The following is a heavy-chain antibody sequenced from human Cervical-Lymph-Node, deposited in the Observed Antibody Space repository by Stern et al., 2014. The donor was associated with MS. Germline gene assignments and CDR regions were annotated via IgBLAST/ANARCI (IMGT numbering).Heavy chain of an antibody. J-gene: IGHJ4*02. CDR2: IYNSGST. CDR1: GGSISSGGYY. Sequence: QVQLQESGPGLVKPSQTLSLTCAVSGGSISSGGYYWSWIRQHPGKGVEWIGYIYNSGSTYYNPSLKSRLTISADTSKNQFSLRLNSVTAADTAVYYCARGPTRYYFDYWGQGTLVTVSS. V-gene: IGHV4-31*11. CDR3: ARGPTRYYFDY.